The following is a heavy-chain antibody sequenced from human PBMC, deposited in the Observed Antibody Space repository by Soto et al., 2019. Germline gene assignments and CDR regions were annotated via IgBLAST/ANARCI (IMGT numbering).Heavy chain of an antibody. CDR2: ISGSGGST. Sequence: GGSLRLSCAASGFTLSSYAMSWVRQAPGKGLEWVSAISGSGGSTYYADSVKGRFTISRDNSKDTLYLQMNSLRAEDTAVYYCAKAPMIVPYYFDYWGQGTLVTVSS. D-gene: IGHD3-22*01. J-gene: IGHJ4*02. CDR1: GFTLSSYA. CDR3: AKAPMIVPYYFDY. V-gene: IGHV3-23*01.